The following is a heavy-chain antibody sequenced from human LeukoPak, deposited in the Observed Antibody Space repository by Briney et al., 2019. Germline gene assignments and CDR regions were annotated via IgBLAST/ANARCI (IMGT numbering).Heavy chain of an antibody. CDR2: MSGSGGGT. V-gene: IGHV3-23*01. CDR3: AREKSKGGREWSGYFDY. D-gene: IGHD3-3*01. J-gene: IGHJ4*02. CDR1: GFTFSYYA. Sequence: GGSLRLSCAASGFTFSYYAMSWVRQAPGKGLEWVSSMSGSGGGTYYADSVKGRFTISRDNSKNTLYLQMNSLRAEDTAVYYCAREKSKGGREWSGYFDYWGQGTPVTVSS.